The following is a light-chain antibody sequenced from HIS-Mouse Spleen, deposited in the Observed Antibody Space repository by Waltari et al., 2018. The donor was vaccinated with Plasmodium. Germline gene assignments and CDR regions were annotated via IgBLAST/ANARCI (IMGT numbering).Light chain of an antibody. CDR2: LGS. Sequence: DIVMTQSPLSLPVTPGEPASISCSSRQSLLHSNGYNYLDWYLQKPGQSPPLLIYLGSNRASGVPDRFSGSGSGTDFTLKISRVEAEDVGVYYCMQALQTPRTFGQGTKVEIK. V-gene: IGKV2-28*01. CDR3: MQALQTPRT. CDR1: QSLLHSNGYNY. J-gene: IGKJ1*01.